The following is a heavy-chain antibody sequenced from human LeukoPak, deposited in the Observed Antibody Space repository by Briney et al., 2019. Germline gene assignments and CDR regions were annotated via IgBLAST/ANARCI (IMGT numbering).Heavy chain of an antibody. J-gene: IGHJ4*02. D-gene: IGHD1-26*01. V-gene: IGHV5-51*01. CDR3: ARRGEGVGATDGEDY. Sequence: GESLKISCKGSGYSFTSYWIGWVRQMPGKGLEWMWIIYPGDSDTRYSPSFQGQVTISADKSISTAYLQWSSLKASDTAMYYCARRGEGVGATDGEDYWGQGTLVTVSS. CDR1: GYSFTSYW. CDR2: IYPGDSDT.